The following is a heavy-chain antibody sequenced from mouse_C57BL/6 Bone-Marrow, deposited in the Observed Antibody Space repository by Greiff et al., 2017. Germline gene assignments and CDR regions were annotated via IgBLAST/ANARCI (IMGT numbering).Heavy chain of an antibody. CDR3: VRQGRRSSGLFAY. CDR1: GFSFNTYA. V-gene: IGHV10-1*01. D-gene: IGHD3-2*02. Sequence: EVKLMESGGGLVQPKGSLKLSCAASGFSFNTYAMNWARQAPGKGLEWVARIRSKSNNYATYYADSVKDRFTISRDDSESMLYLQMNNLKTEDTAMYYCVRQGRRSSGLFAYWGQGTLVTVSA. CDR2: IRSKSNNYAT. J-gene: IGHJ3*01.